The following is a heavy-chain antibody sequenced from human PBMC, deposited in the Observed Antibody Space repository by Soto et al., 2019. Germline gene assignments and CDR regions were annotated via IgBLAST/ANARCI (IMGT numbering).Heavy chain of an antibody. J-gene: IGHJ3*02. CDR2: INPSGGST. Sequence: QVQLVQSGAEVKKPGASVKVSCKASGYTFTSYYMHWVRQAPGQGLEWMGIINPSGGSTSYAQKFQGRVTMTRDTSTSTVYMELSSLRSEDTAVYYCARGAQSIAVGTDDAFDIWGQGTMVTVSS. CDR3: ARGAQSIAVGTDDAFDI. D-gene: IGHD6-19*01. CDR1: GYTFTSYY. V-gene: IGHV1-46*01.